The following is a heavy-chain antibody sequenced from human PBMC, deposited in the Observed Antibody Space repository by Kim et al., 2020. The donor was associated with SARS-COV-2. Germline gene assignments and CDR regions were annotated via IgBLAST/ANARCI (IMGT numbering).Heavy chain of an antibody. CDR2: ISYDGTNK. V-gene: IGHV3-30-3*01. D-gene: IGHD2-2*02. J-gene: IGHJ6*01. Sequence: GGSLRHSCAASGFTFRNYALHWVRQAPGKGPEWVSVISYDGTNKYYADSVKGRFTISRDNSNDMLFLHINSLRIDDTAFYYCATYLAHWPAFRYFYGID. CDR1: GFTFRNYA. CDR3: ATYLAHWPAFRYFYGID.